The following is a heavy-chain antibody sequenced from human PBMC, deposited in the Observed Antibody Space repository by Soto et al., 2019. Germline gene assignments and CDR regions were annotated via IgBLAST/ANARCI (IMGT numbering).Heavy chain of an antibody. J-gene: IGHJ5*02. Sequence: PGGSLRLSCAASGFTFSSYAMSWVRQAPGKGLEWVSAISGSGGSTYYADTVKGRFTISRDNSKNTLYLQMNSLRAEDTAVYYCAKLSIFGVVINGFDPWGQGTLVTVSS. V-gene: IGHV3-23*01. CDR3: AKLSIFGVVINGFDP. D-gene: IGHD3-3*01. CDR1: GFTFSSYA. CDR2: ISGSGGST.